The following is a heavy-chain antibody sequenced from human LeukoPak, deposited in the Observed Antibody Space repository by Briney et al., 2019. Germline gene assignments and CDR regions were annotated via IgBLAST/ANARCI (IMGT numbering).Heavy chain of an antibody. Sequence: SETLSLTCTVSGGSISSYYWSWIRQPPGKGLEWIGYIYYSGSTNYTPSLKSRVTISVDTSKNQFSLKLSSVTAADTAVYYCARDLVEMATIGGFDYWGQGTLVTVSS. CDR2: IYYSGST. D-gene: IGHD5-24*01. CDR1: GGSISSYY. V-gene: IGHV4-59*01. CDR3: ARDLVEMATIGGFDY. J-gene: IGHJ4*02.